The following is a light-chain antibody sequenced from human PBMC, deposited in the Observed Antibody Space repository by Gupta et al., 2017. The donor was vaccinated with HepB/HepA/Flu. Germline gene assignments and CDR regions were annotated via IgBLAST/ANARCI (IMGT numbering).Light chain of an antibody. Sequence: ELVLTQSPGTLSLSPGERATLSCRASESVGSRSFTWYQQKPGQAPRLLIYAASSRATGIPDRFSGSESGTDFTLTISRLKPEDFAVYYCQQDGSSRYTFGQGTKVEMK. CDR2: AAS. CDR3: QQDGSSRYT. J-gene: IGKJ2*01. V-gene: IGKV3-20*01. CDR1: ESVGSRS.